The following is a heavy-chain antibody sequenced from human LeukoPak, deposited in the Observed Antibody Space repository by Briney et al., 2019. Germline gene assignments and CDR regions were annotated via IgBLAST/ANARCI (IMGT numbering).Heavy chain of an antibody. CDR2: INHSGST. Sequence: SETLSLTCAVYGGSFSGYYWSWIRQPPGKGVEWIGEINHSGSTNYNPSLKSRVTISVDTSKNQFSLKLSSVTAADTAVYYCARGQYSSGYSDAFDIWGQGTMVTVSS. CDR3: ARGQYSSGYSDAFDI. V-gene: IGHV4-34*01. CDR1: GGSFSGYY. J-gene: IGHJ3*02. D-gene: IGHD3-22*01.